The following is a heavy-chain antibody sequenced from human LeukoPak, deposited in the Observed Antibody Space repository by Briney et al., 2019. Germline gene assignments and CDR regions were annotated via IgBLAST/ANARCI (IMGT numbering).Heavy chain of an antibody. V-gene: IGHV1-18*01. CDR1: GYTFSSYG. D-gene: IGHD1-26*01. CDR3: ARTRGSVHLDY. Sequence: ASVKVSCKASGYTFSSYGISWVRQAPGQGLEWMGWINFYNGDTKYAQNVQGRVSMTTDTSTSTAYMDLRSLRSDDTAVYYCARTRGSVHLDYWGQGTLVTVSS. J-gene: IGHJ4*02. CDR2: INFYNGDT.